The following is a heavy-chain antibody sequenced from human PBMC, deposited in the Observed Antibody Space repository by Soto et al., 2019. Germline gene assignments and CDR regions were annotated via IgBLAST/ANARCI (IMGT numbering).Heavy chain of an antibody. CDR1: GGSISSGDYY. CDR3: ARPGRSYDSFDY. V-gene: IGHV4-30-4*01. Sequence: TSETLSLTCTVSGGSISSGDYYWSWIRQPPGKGLEWIGYIYYSGSTYYNPSLKSRVTISVDTSKNQFSLKLSSVTAADTAVYYCARPGRSYDSFDYWGQGTLVTVSS. J-gene: IGHJ4*02. CDR2: IYYSGST. D-gene: IGHD3-22*01.